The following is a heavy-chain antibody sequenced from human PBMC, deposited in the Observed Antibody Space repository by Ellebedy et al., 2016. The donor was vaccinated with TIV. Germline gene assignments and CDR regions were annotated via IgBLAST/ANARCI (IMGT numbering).Heavy chain of an antibody. CDR2: INPNSGGT. V-gene: IGHV1-2*02. CDR3: ARAYYYDSSGYYYYY. Sequence: ASVKVSXXASGYTFTGYYMHWVRQAPGQGLEWMGWINPNSGGTNYAQKFQGRVTMTRDTSTSTVYMELSSLRSEDTAVYYCARAYYYDSSGYYYYYWGQGTLVTVSS. CDR1: GYTFTGYY. D-gene: IGHD3-22*01. J-gene: IGHJ4*02.